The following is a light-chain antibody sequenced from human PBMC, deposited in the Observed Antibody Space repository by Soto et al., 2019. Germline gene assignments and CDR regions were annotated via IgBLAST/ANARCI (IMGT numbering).Light chain of an antibody. CDR2: GAS. Sequence: ETVMTQSPGTLSLSPGERATLSCRASQSVRSGYLAWYQQKPGQAPRLLIFGASNRATGIPDRFTGSGSGTDFTLTISRLEPEDFAVYYCQQYGISQNTFGQGTILEIK. J-gene: IGKJ2*01. CDR1: QSVRSGY. V-gene: IGKV3-20*01. CDR3: QQYGISQNT.